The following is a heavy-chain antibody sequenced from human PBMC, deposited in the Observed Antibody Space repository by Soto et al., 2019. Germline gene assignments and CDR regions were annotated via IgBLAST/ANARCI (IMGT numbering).Heavy chain of an antibody. CDR1: GFAFSNYA. Sequence: VQLLESGGGLVQPGGSLRLSCAASGFAFSNYAMNWVRQAPGKGLEWVSVISDSGGSTYDADSVKGRFTISRDNSKNTVYLHMNSVRVEDTAIYYCTKDGGSGTYPEYWGQGTLVTVSS. V-gene: IGHV3-23*01. CDR3: TKDGGSGTYPEY. D-gene: IGHD1-26*01. J-gene: IGHJ4*02. CDR2: ISDSGGST.